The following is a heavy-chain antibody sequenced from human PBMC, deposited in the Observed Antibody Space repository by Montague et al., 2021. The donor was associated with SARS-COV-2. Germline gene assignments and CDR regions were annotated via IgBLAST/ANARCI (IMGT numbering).Heavy chain of an antibody. CDR1: GGSISSYY. CDR3: ARHPPGYRYFYYLDV. J-gene: IGHJ6*03. Sequence: SETLSLTCTVSGGSISSYYWSWIRQPPGKGLEWIGDLYYSGSTNXXPSRKSGVTISVDTSKNQLSLRLNSVTAADTAVYYCARHPPGYRYFYYLDVWGKGTTVTVSS. CDR2: LYYSGST. D-gene: IGHD1-1*01. V-gene: IGHV4-59*01.